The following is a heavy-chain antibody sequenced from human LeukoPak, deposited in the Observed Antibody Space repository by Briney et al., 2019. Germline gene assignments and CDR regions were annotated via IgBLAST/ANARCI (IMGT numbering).Heavy chain of an antibody. Sequence: GGSLRLSCAASGFTFSSYAMSWVRQAPGKGLEWVSAVSSSGGSTNYADYVKGQFTISRDNSKNTVYLHMNDLRAEDTAVYYCAKEGRKTGNTYGYEYDCWGQGTLVTVSS. V-gene: IGHV3-23*01. J-gene: IGHJ4*02. CDR1: GFTFSSYA. D-gene: IGHD5-18*01. CDR3: AKEGRKTGNTYGYEYDC. CDR2: VSSSGGST.